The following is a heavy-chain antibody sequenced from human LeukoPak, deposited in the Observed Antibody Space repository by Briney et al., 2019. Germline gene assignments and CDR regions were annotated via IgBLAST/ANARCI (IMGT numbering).Heavy chain of an antibody. Sequence: SETLSLTCTVSGGSISSYYWSWIRQPPGKGLEWIGYIYYSGSTNYNPSLKSRVTISVDTSKNQFSLKLSSVTAADTAVYYCASVQSSGWAPRYWGQGTLVTVSS. CDR3: ASVQSSGWAPRY. CDR2: IYYSGST. J-gene: IGHJ4*02. D-gene: IGHD6-19*01. V-gene: IGHV4-59*01. CDR1: GGSISSYY.